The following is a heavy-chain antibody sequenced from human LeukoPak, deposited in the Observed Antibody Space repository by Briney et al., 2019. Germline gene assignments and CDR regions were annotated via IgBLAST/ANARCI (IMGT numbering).Heavy chain of an antibody. Sequence: SETLSLTCAVYGGSFSGYYWSWICQPPGKGLEWIGEINHSGSTNYNPSLKSRVTISVDTSKNQFSLKLSSVTAADTAVYYCARAKPNYYYYMDVWGKGTTVTVSS. CDR1: GGSFSGYY. J-gene: IGHJ6*03. CDR2: INHSGST. V-gene: IGHV4-34*01. CDR3: ARAKPNYYYYMDV.